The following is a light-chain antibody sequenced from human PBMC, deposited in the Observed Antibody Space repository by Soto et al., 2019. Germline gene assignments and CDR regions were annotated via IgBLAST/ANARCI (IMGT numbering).Light chain of an antibody. CDR3: QHCGGSLPVT. J-gene: IGKJ5*01. CDR1: QYINTR. CDR2: QTS. Sequence: ENVLSQSPATLSSFPGDRVTLSCRASQYINTRLAWYQHRPGQAPRLLIYQTSIRAAGIPARFSGSGSGTDFTLTISSLEPEDFAVYYCQHCGGSLPVTLGQGTRLEI. V-gene: IGKV3-11*01.